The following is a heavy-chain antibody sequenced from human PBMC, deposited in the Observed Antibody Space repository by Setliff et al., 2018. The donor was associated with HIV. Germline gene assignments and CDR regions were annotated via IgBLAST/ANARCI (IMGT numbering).Heavy chain of an antibody. CDR1: GGSISRGAYY. Sequence: SETLSLTCTVSGGSISRGAYYWSWIRQHPGKGLEWIAYINNSGRIYYNPSLKSRVTISVDTSKNQFSLKLSSVTAADTAVYYCARAVCGGDCYSRLNWFDPWGQGTLVTVSS. J-gene: IGHJ5*02. D-gene: IGHD2-21*02. V-gene: IGHV4-31*03. CDR3: ARAVCGGDCYSRLNWFDP. CDR2: INNSGRI.